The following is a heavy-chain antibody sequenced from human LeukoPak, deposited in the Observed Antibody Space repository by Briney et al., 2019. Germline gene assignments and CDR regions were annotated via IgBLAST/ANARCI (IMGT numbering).Heavy chain of an antibody. D-gene: IGHD6-13*01. J-gene: IGHJ5*02. V-gene: IGHV1-8*01. Sequence: ASVKVSCKASGGTFTSYDINWVRQATGQGLEWMGWMNPNRGNTGYAQKFQGRVTMTRKTSISTAYMELSSLRSEDTAVYYCAREGNNEPGIAAAGNWFDPWGQGTLVTVSS. CDR1: GGTFTSYD. CDR3: AREGNNEPGIAAAGNWFDP. CDR2: MNPNRGNT.